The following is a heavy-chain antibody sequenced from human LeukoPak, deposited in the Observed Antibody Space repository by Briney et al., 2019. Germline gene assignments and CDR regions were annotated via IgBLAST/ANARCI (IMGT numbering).Heavy chain of an antibody. D-gene: IGHD2-2*01. J-gene: IGHJ6*03. CDR1: GGTFSSYA. CDR3: ARNPVPAATRYYYYYYMDV. V-gene: IGHV1-69*05. CDR2: IIPIFGTA. Sequence: GASVKVSCKAPGGTFSSYAISWVRQAPGQGLEWMGGIIPIFGTANYAQKFQGRVTITTDESTSTAYMELSSLRSEDTAVYYCARNPVPAATRYYYYYYMDVWGKGTTVTVSS.